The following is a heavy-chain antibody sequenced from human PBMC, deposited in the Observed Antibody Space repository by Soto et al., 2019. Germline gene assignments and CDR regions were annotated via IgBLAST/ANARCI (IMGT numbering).Heavy chain of an antibody. CDR1: GLTLGNYA. CDR3: TKDGGTARGAFDV. V-gene: IGHV3-9*01. J-gene: IGHJ3*01. CDR2: ISWDSGTI. D-gene: IGHD1-7*01. Sequence: EVQLVESGGGLVQPGRSLRLSCATSGLTLGNYAMHWVRQPPGKGLEWVSGISWDSGTIGYAGSVKGRFTNSRDNAKNSLYLQMNSLKTEDTALYYCTKDGGTARGAFDVWGQGTRVTVST.